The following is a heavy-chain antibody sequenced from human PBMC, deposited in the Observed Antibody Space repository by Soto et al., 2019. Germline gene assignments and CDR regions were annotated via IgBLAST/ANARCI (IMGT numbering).Heavy chain of an antibody. J-gene: IGHJ5*02. CDR1: GVSISSYY. D-gene: IGHD3-10*01. CDR2: IYYSGST. V-gene: IGHV4-59*01. CDR3: ARDSNYGSGSYYTPPPFDP. Sequence: SETLSLTCTVSGVSISSYYWSWIRQPPGKGLEWIGYIYYSGSTNYNPSLKSRVTISVDTSKNQFSLKLSSVTAADTAVYYCARDSNYGSGSYYTPPPFDPWGQGTLVT.